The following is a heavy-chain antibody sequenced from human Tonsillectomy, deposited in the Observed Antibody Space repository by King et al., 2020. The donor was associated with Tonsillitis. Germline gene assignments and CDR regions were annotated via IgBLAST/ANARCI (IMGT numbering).Heavy chain of an antibody. V-gene: IGHV4-59*01. CDR2: IHYSGST. CDR1: GGSISYYY. Sequence: QLQESGPGLVRPSETLSLTCTVSGGSISYYYWSWIRQPPGKGLEWIGYIHYSGSTNYNPSLKSRVTMSVDTSKNQFSLKLSSVTAADTAVYYCARGIAARHSTTYYYYMDVWGKGTTVTVSS. J-gene: IGHJ6*03. CDR3: ARGIAARHSTTYYYYMDV. D-gene: IGHD6-6*01.